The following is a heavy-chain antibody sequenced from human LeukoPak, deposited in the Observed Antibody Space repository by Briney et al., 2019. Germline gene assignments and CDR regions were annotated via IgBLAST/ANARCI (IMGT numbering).Heavy chain of an antibody. CDR3: AKDQKSIAATGYDY. Sequence: PGGSLRLSCAASGFTFTSYAMSWVRQAPGKGLEWVSAISGSGGSTYYADSVKGRYTISRDNTKNTLYLQMNSLRAEDTAVYFCAKDQKSIAATGYDYWGQGTLVTVSS. CDR2: ISGSGGST. D-gene: IGHD6-13*01. J-gene: IGHJ4*02. V-gene: IGHV3-23*01. CDR1: GFTFTSYA.